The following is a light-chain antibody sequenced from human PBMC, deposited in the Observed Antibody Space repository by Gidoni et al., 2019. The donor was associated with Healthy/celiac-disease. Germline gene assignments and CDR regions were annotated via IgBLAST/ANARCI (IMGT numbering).Light chain of an antibody. J-gene: IGLJ1*01. V-gene: IGLV2-8*01. CDR1: NSDVGGYNY. CDR2: EVT. CDR3: SSYAGSKGV. Sequence: QSALTQPPSASGSPGQSVTISCTGTNSDVGGYNYVAWYQKHPGKAPKRMIYEVTERPSGVPDRFTGSKSGNTASLTVSGLQAEDEADYYCSSYAGSKGVFGTGTKVTVV.